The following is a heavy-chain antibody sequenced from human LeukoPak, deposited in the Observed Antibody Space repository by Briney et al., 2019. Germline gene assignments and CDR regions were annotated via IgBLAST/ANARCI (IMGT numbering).Heavy chain of an antibody. CDR1: GGTFSSYA. D-gene: IGHD4-17*01. CDR3: ARDYGDYGYYYYMDV. CDR2: IIPIFGTA. Sequence: SVKVSXKASGGTFSSYAISWVRQAPGQGLEWMGGIIPIFGTANYAQKFQGRVTITADESTSTAYMELSSLRSEDTAVYYCARDYGDYGYYYYMDVWGKGTTVTVSS. J-gene: IGHJ6*03. V-gene: IGHV1-69*01.